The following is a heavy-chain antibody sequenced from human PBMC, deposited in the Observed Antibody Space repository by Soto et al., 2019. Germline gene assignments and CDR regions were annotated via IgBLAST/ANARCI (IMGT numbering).Heavy chain of an antibody. D-gene: IGHD3-10*01. CDR1: ADHTSTRGFY. J-gene: IGHJ6*01. CDR3: PRDHRSLGDHYGIDL. V-gene: IGHV4-31*03. CDR2: IHYTGST. Sequence: SETLGLTCSLYADHTSTRGFYWSWIRQHPGKALEWIGYIHYTGSTSYNPSLKSRLAVSLYASNNQFSLSLSSVTSADTAVYYCPRDHRSLGDHYGIDLWGQGTTVTVSS.